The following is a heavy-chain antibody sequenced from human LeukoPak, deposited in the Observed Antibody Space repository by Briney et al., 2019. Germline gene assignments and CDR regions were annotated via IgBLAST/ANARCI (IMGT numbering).Heavy chain of an antibody. CDR1: GFTFSTYW. J-gene: IGHJ4*02. CDR2: INSDGATT. Sequence: GGSVRLSCAASGFTFSTYWMHWVRQAPGKGLVWVSHINSDGATTNYADSVKGRFTISRDNARNTLFLQMNSLRVEDTAVYYCAGGEDRNRPLDYWGQGTLVTVPT. V-gene: IGHV3-74*01. CDR3: AGGEDRNRPLDY. D-gene: IGHD2-15*01.